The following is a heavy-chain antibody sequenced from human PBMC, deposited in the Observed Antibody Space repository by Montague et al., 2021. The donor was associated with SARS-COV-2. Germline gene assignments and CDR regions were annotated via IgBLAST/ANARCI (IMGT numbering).Heavy chain of an antibody. CDR2: IYYSGST. D-gene: IGHD4-23*01. Sequence: TLSLTCTVSGGSISSGGYYWSWIRQHPGKGLEWIGYIYYSGSTYYNPSLKSRVTISVDTSKNQFSLKLSSVTAADTAVYHCARAASSLTFLTTVVTTFDYWGQGTLVTVSS. CDR1: GGSISSGGYY. CDR3: ARAASSLTFLTTVVTTFDY. J-gene: IGHJ4*02. V-gene: IGHV4-31*03.